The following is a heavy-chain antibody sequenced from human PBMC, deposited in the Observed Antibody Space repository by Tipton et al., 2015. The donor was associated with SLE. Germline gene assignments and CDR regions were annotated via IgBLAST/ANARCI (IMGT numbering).Heavy chain of an antibody. J-gene: IGHJ4*02. CDR1: GFTFSSYA. Sequence: SLRLSCAASGFTFSSYAMHWVRQAPGKGLEWVAVISYDGSNKYYADSVKGRFTISRDNSKNTLYLQMNSLRAEDTAVYYCARAKIVVVRSGGFDYWGQGTLVTVSS. V-gene: IGHV3-30-3*01. CDR2: ISYDGSNK. D-gene: IGHD3-22*01. CDR3: ARAKIVVVRSGGFDY.